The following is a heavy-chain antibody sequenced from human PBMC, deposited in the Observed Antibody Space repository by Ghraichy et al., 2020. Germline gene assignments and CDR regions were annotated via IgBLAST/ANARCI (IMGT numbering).Heavy chain of an antibody. Sequence: ASAKVSCKVSGYTLTELSMHWVRQAPGKGLEWMGGFDPEDGETIYAQKFQGRVTMTEDTSTDTAYMELSSLRSEDTAVYYCATAPPYYDSSGYLFRNWGQGTLVTVSS. CDR1: GYTLTELS. CDR2: FDPEDGET. D-gene: IGHD3-22*01. CDR3: ATAPPYYDSSGYLFRN. V-gene: IGHV1-24*01. J-gene: IGHJ4*02.